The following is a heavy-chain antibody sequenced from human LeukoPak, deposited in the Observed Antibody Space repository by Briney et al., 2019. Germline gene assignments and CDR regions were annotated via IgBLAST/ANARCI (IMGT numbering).Heavy chain of an antibody. D-gene: IGHD3-16*01. CDR3: ARERSYGAYWFDP. J-gene: IGHJ5*02. V-gene: IGHV4-4*07. CDR1: GGSISSYY. CDR2: IYTSGST. Sequence: PSETLSLTCTVSGGSISSYYWSWIRQPAGKGLEWIGRIYTSGSTNYNPSLKSRVTMSVDTSKNLSSLKLSSVTAADTAVYYCARERSYGAYWFDPWGQGTLVTVSS.